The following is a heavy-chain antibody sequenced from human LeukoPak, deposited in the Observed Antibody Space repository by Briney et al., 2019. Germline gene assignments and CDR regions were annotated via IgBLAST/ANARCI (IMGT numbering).Heavy chain of an antibody. CDR3: AREDSNYEFDY. D-gene: IGHD4-11*01. V-gene: IGHV3-30-3*01. J-gene: IGHJ4*02. CDR2: ISYDGSNK. CDR1: GFTFSSYA. Sequence: GGSLRLSCAASGFTFSSYAMHWVRQAPGKGLEWVAVISYDGSNKYYADSVKSRFTISRDNSKNTLYLQMNSLRAEDTAVYYCAREDSNYEFDYWGQGTLVTVSS.